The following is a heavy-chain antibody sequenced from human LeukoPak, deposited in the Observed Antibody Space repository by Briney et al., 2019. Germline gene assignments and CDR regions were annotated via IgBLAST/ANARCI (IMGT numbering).Heavy chain of an antibody. CDR1: GYTFTSYY. CDR2: ISAYNGNT. V-gene: IGHV1-18*04. CDR3: ARDDILTGSHFFY. J-gene: IGHJ4*02. D-gene: IGHD3-9*01. Sequence: ASVKVSCKASGYTFTSYYMHWVRQAPGQGLEWMGWISAYNGNTNYAQKLQGRVTMTTDTSTSTAYMELRSLRSDDTAVYYCARDDILTGSHFFYWGQGTLVTVSS.